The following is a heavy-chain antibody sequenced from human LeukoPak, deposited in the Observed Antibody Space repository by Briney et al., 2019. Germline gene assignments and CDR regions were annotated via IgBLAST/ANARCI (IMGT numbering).Heavy chain of an antibody. CDR3: ARGGLRLRICGVSLIDY. D-gene: IGHD3-3*01. Sequence: GGSLRLSCAASGFTFSSYWMHWVRQAPGEGLVWVSRIISGGSSTSYADSVKGRFTISRDNAKNTLYLQMNSLRAEDTAVYYCARGGLRLRICGVSLIDYWGQGTLVTVSS. CDR1: GFTFSSYW. V-gene: IGHV3-74*01. J-gene: IGHJ4*02. CDR2: IISGGSST.